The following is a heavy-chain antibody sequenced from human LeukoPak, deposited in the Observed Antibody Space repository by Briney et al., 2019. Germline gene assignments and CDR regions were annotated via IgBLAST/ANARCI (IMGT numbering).Heavy chain of an antibody. Sequence: GGSLRLSCAASGLTFSSYAMHWVRQAPGKGLEWVAVISYDGSNKYYADSVKGRFTISRDNSKNTLYLQMNSLRAEDTAVYYCAKNYGFDYWGQGTLVTVSS. V-gene: IGHV3-30*01. CDR1: GLTFSSYA. CDR3: AKNYGFDY. J-gene: IGHJ4*02. D-gene: IGHD4-17*01. CDR2: ISYDGSNK.